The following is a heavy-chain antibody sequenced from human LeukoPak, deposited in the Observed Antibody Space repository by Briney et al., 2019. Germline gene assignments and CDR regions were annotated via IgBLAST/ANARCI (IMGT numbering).Heavy chain of an antibody. CDR2: IYHSGST. Sequence: SGTLSLTCAVSGGSISSSNWWSWVRQPPGKGLEWIGEIYHSGSTNYNPSLKSRVTISVDKSKNQFSLKLSSVTAADTAVYYCARGEGYAHGGWFDPWGQGTLVTVSS. D-gene: IGHD5-12*01. V-gene: IGHV4-4*02. CDR3: ARGEGYAHGGWFDP. CDR1: GGSISSSNW. J-gene: IGHJ5*02.